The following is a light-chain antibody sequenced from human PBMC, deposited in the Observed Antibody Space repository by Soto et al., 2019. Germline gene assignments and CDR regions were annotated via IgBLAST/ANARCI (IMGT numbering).Light chain of an antibody. Sequence: QSVLTQPPSASGSPGQSVTISCTGSSSDVGGYDYVSWYQQHPGKAPKLIIYEVYKRPSGVPDRFSGSKSDNTASLTVSGLRPEDEADYYCSSHAGSINVAFGGGTKLTVL. J-gene: IGLJ2*01. CDR1: SSDVGGYDY. CDR2: EVY. CDR3: SSHAGSINVA. V-gene: IGLV2-8*01.